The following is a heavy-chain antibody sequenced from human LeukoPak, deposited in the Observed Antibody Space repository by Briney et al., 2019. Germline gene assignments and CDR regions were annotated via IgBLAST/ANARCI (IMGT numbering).Heavy chain of an antibody. J-gene: IGHJ6*03. CDR2: IYYSGST. Sequence: SETLSLTCTVSGGSISSYYWSWIRQPPGKGLEWVGYIYYSGSTNYNPPLKSRVTISVDTSKNQFSLKLSSVTAADTAVYYCARAVRIAAASYYMDVWGKGTTVTISS. D-gene: IGHD6-13*01. V-gene: IGHV4-59*01. CDR1: GGSISSYY. CDR3: ARAVRIAAASYYMDV.